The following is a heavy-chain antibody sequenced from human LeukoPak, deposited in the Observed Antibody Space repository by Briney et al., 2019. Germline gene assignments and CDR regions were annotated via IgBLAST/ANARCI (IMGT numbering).Heavy chain of an antibody. J-gene: IGHJ4*02. D-gene: IGHD3-10*01. CDR2: ISYDGSNK. Sequence: GGSLRLSCAASGFTFSSYGMHWVRQAPGKGLEWVAVISYDGSNKYYADSVKGRFTISRDNSKNTLYLQMNSLRAEDTAVYYCAKDVDYYGSGTSVYWGQGTLVTVSS. CDR3: AKDVDYYGSGTSVY. V-gene: IGHV3-30*18. CDR1: GFTFSSYG.